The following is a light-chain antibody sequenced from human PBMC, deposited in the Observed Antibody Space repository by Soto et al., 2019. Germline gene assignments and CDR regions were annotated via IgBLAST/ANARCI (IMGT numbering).Light chain of an antibody. J-gene: IGKJ1*01. CDR3: LQDYGDSWT. V-gene: IGKV1-6*01. Sequence: QMTQSPSSLSASVGEKIIITCRASRDVGSDVSWYQQKPGQAPKLLIYAASNLYTGVPSRFSGSRSGTAFTLTISSLQPEDFASYYCLQDYGDSWTFGQGTKVDIE. CDR1: RDVGSD. CDR2: AAS.